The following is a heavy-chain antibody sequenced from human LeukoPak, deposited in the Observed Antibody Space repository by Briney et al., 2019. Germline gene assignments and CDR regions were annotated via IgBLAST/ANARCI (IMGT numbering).Heavy chain of an antibody. V-gene: IGHV3-7*03. CDR2: IKQDGSEK. CDR1: GFTFSDYW. D-gene: IGHD7-27*01. J-gene: IGHJ3*02. CDR3: AKGSPGDSNAFDI. Sequence: GGSLRLSCEASGFTFSDYWMQWVRQAPGKGLEWVANIKQDGSEKYYVDSVKGRFTISRDNAKNTLYLQMNSLRAEDTAVYYCAKGSPGDSNAFDIWGQGTMVTVSS.